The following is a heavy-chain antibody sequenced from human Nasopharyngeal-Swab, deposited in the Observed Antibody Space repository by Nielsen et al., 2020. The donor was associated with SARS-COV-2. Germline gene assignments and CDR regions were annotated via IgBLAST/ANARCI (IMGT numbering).Heavy chain of an antibody. CDR2: INHSGST. J-gene: IGHJ4*02. D-gene: IGHD6-13*01. V-gene: IGHV4-34*01. Sequence: WIRQPPGKGLEWIGEINHSGSTNYNPSLKSRVTISVDTSENQFSLKLSSVTAADTAVYYCARLNPFSSWYTVYYFDYWGQGTLVTVSS. CDR3: ARLNPFSSWYTVYYFDY.